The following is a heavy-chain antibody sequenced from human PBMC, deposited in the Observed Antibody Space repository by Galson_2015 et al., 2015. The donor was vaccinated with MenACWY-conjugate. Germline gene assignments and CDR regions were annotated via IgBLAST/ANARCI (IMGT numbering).Heavy chain of an antibody. J-gene: IGHJ4*02. D-gene: IGHD2-15*01. Sequence: LRLSCAASGFSFATFDMSWGRLAPGEGLEWVSFISGRDGSTHYADSVKGRFTISRDNSKNTLYLQMSSLRAEDTAVYYCVKGGWLDDWGQGSLVTVSS. CDR3: VKGGWLDD. V-gene: IGHV3-23*01. CDR2: ISGRDGST. CDR1: GFSFATFD.